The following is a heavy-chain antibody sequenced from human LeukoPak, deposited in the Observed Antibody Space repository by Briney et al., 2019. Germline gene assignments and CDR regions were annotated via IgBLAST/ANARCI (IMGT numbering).Heavy chain of an antibody. V-gene: IGHV1-18*01. CDR2: ISAYNGNT. CDR3: ARDPPLIPMIPYHYYYGMDV. D-gene: IGHD3-22*01. J-gene: IGHJ6*02. CDR1: GYTFTSYG. Sequence: ASVKVSCKASGYTFTSYGISWVRQAPGQGLEWMGWISAYNGNTNYAQKLQGRVTMTTDTSTSTAYMELRSLRSDDTAVYYCARDPPLIPMIPYHYYYGMDVWGQGTTVTVSS.